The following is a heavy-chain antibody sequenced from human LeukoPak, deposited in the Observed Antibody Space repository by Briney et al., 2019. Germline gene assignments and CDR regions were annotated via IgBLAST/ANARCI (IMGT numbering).Heavy chain of an antibody. D-gene: IGHD2-2*01. CDR3: ARDENCSSTSCYFGTNWFDP. J-gene: IGHJ5*02. Sequence: XMNWVXQAXXXXLXWVSXXSSSSSSIYYADSLKRRFPISRDNAKNSLYLQMNSLRAEDTAVYYCARDENCSSTSCYFGTNWFDPWGQGTLVTVSS. CDR1: X. V-gene: IGHV3-21*01. CDR2: XSSSSSSI.